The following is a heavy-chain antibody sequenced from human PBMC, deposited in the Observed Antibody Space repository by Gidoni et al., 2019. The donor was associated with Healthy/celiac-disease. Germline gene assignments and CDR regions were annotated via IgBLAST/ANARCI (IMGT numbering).Heavy chain of an antibody. J-gene: IGHJ4*02. V-gene: IGHV4-39*01. CDR3: ARHWVDQLLPRFIAAAGRGFDY. D-gene: IGHD6-13*01. CDR1: GGPISSSRYY. CDR2: IYYSGST. Sequence: QLQLQESGPGLVTPSETLSLTCTVSGGPISSSRYYWGWIRQPPGKGLEWIGSIYYSGSTYYNPSLKSRVTISVDTSKNQFSLKLSSVTAADTAVYYCARHWVDQLLPRFIAAAGRGFDYWGQGTLVTVSS.